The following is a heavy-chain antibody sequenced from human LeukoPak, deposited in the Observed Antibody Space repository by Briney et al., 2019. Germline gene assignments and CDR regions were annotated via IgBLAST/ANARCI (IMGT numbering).Heavy chain of an antibody. CDR1: GFTFSSYE. Sequence: PGGSLRLSCAASGFTFSSYEMNWVRQAPGKGLEWVSYISSSGSTIYYADSVKGRFTISRDNAKNSLYLQMNSLRAEDTAVYYCARSRGYSYGEWAPNPAGWGQGTLVTVSS. CDR2: ISSSGSTI. V-gene: IGHV3-48*03. J-gene: IGHJ4*02. D-gene: IGHD5-18*01. CDR3: ARSRGYSYGEWAPNPAG.